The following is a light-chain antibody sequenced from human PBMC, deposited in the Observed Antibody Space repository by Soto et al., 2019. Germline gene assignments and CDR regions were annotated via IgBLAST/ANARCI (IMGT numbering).Light chain of an antibody. V-gene: IGLV3-1*01. CDR3: LAWDSGTASFV. CDR2: QDS. Sequence: SSELTQPPSVSVSPGQTASITCSGDKLGTKYICWYQQRPGQSPVLVMYQDSKRPSGIPERFSGSNSGDTATLTISGTQAMDEADYYCLAWDSGTASFVFGTGTKLTVL. CDR1: KLGTKY. J-gene: IGLJ1*01.